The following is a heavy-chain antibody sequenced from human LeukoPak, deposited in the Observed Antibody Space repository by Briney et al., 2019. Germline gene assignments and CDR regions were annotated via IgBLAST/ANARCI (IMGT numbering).Heavy chain of an antibody. CDR1: GFTFDDYG. J-gene: IGHJ4*02. Sequence: PGGSLRLSCAASGFTFDDYGMSWVRQAPGKGLEWVSVIYSGGSTYYADSVKGRFTISRHNSKNTLYLQMNSLRAEDTAVYYCARDHSSGFPDYWGQGTLVTVSS. CDR2: IYSGGST. D-gene: IGHD6-19*01. CDR3: ARDHSSGFPDY. V-gene: IGHV3-53*04.